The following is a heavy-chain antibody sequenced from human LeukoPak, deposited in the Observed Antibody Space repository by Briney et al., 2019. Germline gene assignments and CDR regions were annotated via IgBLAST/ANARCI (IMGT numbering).Heavy chain of an antibody. CDR1: GFTFSSYG. Sequence: AGGSLRLSCAASGFTFSSYGMHWVRQAPGKGLEWVAFIRYDGSNKYYADSVKGRFTISRDNSKNTLYLQMNSLRAEDTAVYYCVRDRDWGFDYWGQGTLVTVSS. V-gene: IGHV3-30*02. CDR3: VRDRDWGFDY. J-gene: IGHJ4*02. CDR2: IRYDGSNK. D-gene: IGHD3/OR15-3a*01.